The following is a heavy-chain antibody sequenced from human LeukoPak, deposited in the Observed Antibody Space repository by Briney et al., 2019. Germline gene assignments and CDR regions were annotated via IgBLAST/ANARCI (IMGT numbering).Heavy chain of an antibody. Sequence: ASVKVSCKASGYTFTGYYMHWVRQAPGQGLEWMGWINPNSGGTNYAQKFQGRVTMTRDMSISTAYMELSRLRSDDTAVYYCARDSSSTKFGAFDIWGQGTMVTVSS. CDR3: ARDSSSTKFGAFDI. V-gene: IGHV1-2*02. D-gene: IGHD6-6*01. CDR2: INPNSGGT. CDR1: GYTFTGYY. J-gene: IGHJ3*02.